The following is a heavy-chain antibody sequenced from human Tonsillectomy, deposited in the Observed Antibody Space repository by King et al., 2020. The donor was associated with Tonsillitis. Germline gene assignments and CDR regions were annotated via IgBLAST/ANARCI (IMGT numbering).Heavy chain of an antibody. CDR1: GFTVSSNY. V-gene: IGHV3-53*01. D-gene: IGHD3-22*01. CDR2: IYSGGST. Sequence: VQLVESGGGLIQPGGSLRLSCAASGFTVSSNYMSWVRQAPGKGLEWVSVIYSGGSTYYADSVKGRFTISRDNSKNTVYLQMNSLRAEDTAVYYCARVFPVSMIVDYWGQGTLVTVSS. J-gene: IGHJ4*02. CDR3: ARVFPVSMIVDY.